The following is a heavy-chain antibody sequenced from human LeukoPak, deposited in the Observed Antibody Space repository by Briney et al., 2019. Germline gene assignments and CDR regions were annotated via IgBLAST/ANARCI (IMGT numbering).Heavy chain of an antibody. Sequence: GGSLRLSCAASGFTFSSYWMHWVRQAPGKGLVWVSRINSDESSTSYADSVKGRFTISRDNAKNTLYLRMNSLRAEDTAVYYCARATTLLPKMAAAGSGPAWWCMDVWGKGTTVTVSS. CDR3: ARATTLLPKMAAAGSGPAWWCMDV. V-gene: IGHV3-74*01. J-gene: IGHJ6*04. CDR1: GFTFSSYW. D-gene: IGHD6-13*01. CDR2: INSDESST.